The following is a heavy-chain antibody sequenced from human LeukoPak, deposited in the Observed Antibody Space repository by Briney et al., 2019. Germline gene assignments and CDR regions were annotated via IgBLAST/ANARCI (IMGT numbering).Heavy chain of an antibody. D-gene: IGHD6-13*01. CDR3: ARSAFLVTAAGLYYFDY. V-gene: IGHV4-4*07. CDR1: GGSISSYY. Sequence: SETLALPCTVSGGSISSYYSSWIRQPAGQGLEWIGHIYNSGSTNYNPSLKGRVTMSVATSKNQFSLHRRSVTAADTAVYYCARSAFLVTAAGLYYFDYGAKEPWFPVSS. CDR2: IYNSGST. J-gene: IGHJ4*01.